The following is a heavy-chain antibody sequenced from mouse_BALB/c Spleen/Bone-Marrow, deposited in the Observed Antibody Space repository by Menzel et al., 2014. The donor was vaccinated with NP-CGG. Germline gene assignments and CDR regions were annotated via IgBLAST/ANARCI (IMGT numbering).Heavy chain of an antibody. CDR2: INPDSSTI. Sequence: EVRGVESGGGLVQPGGSLKLSCAASGFDFSRYWMSWVRQAPGKGLEWIGEINPDSSTINYTPSLKDKFIISRDSAKNTLYLQMSKVRSEDTALYYCVFLGYYGYFYVWGAGTTVTVSS. CDR3: VFLGYYGYFYV. CDR1: GFDFSRYW. J-gene: IGHJ1*01. D-gene: IGHD2-2*01. V-gene: IGHV4-1*02.